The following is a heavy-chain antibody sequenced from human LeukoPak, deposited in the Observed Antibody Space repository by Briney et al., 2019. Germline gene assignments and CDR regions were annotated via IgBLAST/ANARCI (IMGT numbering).Heavy chain of an antibody. CDR2: ISGSGGST. CDR3: ARKVDWGRGSYGFDY. D-gene: IGHD1-26*01. V-gene: IGHV3-23*01. Sequence: GGSLRLSCAASGFTFSSYAMSWVRQAPGKGLEWVSAISGSGGSTYYADSVKGRFTISRDNSKNTLYLQMNSLRAEDTAVYYCARKVDWGRGSYGFDYWGQGTLVTVSS. J-gene: IGHJ4*02. CDR1: GFTFSSYA.